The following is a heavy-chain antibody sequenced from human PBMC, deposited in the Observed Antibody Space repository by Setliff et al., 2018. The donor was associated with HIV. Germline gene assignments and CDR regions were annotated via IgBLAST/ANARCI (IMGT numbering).Heavy chain of an antibody. Sequence: ETLSLTCAVYGGSFSGYYWGWIRQPPGQGLEWIGSIYHSGITYYNSSLKSRVTISVDTSKNQFSLNLTSVTAADTAVYYCARLGYSGSLVGAFDIWGQGTMVTVS. CDR1: GGSFSGYY. J-gene: IGHJ3*02. V-gene: IGHV4-38-2*01. CDR2: IYHSGIT. D-gene: IGHD1-26*01. CDR3: ARLGYSGSLVGAFDI.